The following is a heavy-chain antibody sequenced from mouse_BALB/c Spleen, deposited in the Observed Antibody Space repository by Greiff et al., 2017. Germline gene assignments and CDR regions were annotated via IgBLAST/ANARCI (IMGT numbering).Heavy chain of an antibody. D-gene: IGHD2-3*01. V-gene: IGHV3-2*02. CDR1: GYSITSDYA. CDR2: ISYSGST. Sequence: EVKLQESGPGLVKPSQSLSLTCTVTGYSITSDYAWNWIRQFPGNKLEWMGYISYSGSTSYNPSLKSRISITRDTSKNQFFLQLNSVTTEDTATYYCARRGKSYDGYFYAMDYWGQGTSVTVSS. J-gene: IGHJ4*01. CDR3: ARRGKSYDGYFYAMDY.